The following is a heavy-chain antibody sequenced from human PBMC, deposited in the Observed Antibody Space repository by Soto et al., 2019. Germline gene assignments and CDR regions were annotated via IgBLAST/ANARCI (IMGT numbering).Heavy chain of an antibody. V-gene: IGHV5-51*01. CDR1: GYGFTSYW. D-gene: IGHD5-12*01. Sequence: PGESLKLSCKGSGYGFTSYWIGWVRQMPGKGLEWLGIIYPGDSDTRYNPSFQGQVTISADKSISTTYLQWSSLKASDTAVYYCARQPGIVAPWDCFDYLGPGTQVTVSS. CDR2: IYPGDSDT. CDR3: ARQPGIVAPWDCFDY. J-gene: IGHJ4*02.